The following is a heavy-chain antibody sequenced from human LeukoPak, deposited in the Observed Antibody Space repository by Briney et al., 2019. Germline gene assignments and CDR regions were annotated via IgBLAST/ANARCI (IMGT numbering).Heavy chain of an antibody. CDR1: GYTFTSYA. D-gene: IGHD1-26*01. V-gene: IGHV1-18*01. CDR2: ISVYSGNT. CDR3: ARDMNSGSYRLG. Sequence: ASMKVSCKASGYTFTSYAITWVRQAPGQGLEWMGWISVYSGNTHYAQKFQGRVSMTTDTSTPTAYMELSSLRSEDTAVYYCARDMNSGSYRLGWGQGTLVTVSS. J-gene: IGHJ4*02.